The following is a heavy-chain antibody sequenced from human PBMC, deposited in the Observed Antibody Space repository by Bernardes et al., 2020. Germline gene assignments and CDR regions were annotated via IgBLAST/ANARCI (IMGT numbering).Heavy chain of an antibody. J-gene: IGHJ2*01. CDR2: IYYSGST. V-gene: IGHV4-30-4*01. Sequence: SETLSLTCTVSGGSISSGDYYWSWIRQPPGKGLEWIGYIYYSGSTYYNPSLKSRVTISVDTSKNQFSLKLSSVTAADTAVYYCARVRGDYGDYQYPGYFDLWGRGTLVTVSS. D-gene: IGHD4-17*01. CDR3: ARVRGDYGDYQYPGYFDL. CDR1: GGSISSGDYY.